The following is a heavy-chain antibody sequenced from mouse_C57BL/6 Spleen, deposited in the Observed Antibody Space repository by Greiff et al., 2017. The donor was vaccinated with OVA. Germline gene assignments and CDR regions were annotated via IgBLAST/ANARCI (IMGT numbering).Heavy chain of an antibody. D-gene: IGHD2-2*01. CDR1: GYTFTSYW. Sequence: QVQLQQPGAELVRPGSSVKLSCKASGYTFTSYWMHWVKQRPLQGLEWIGNIDPSDSETHYNQKFKDKATLTVDKSSSTAYMQLSSLTSEDSAVYYFARRIYYGYETYYYAMDYWGQGTSVTVSS. J-gene: IGHJ4*01. CDR2: IDPSDSET. V-gene: IGHV1-52*01. CDR3: ARRIYYGYETYYYAMDY.